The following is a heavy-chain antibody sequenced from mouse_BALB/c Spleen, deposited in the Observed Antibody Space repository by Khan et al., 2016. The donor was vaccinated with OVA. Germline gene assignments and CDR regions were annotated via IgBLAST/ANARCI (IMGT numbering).Heavy chain of an antibody. Sequence: EVQLQESGPGLVKPSQSLSLTCTVTGYSITSDYAWNWIRQLPGNRLEWMGFISYSGNTNYKPSLKSRISVTRDTSKNQFFLQLNSVTTEDTATYSCARRYGGDVDYWGQGTTLTVSS. CDR2: ISYSGNT. CDR1: GYSITSDYA. V-gene: IGHV3-2*02. D-gene: IGHD2-10*02. J-gene: IGHJ2*01. CDR3: ARRYGGDVDY.